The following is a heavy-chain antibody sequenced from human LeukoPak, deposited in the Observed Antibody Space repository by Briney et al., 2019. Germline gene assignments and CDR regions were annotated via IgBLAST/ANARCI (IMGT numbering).Heavy chain of an antibody. CDR1: GGSISSSSYY. V-gene: IGHV4-39*07. D-gene: IGHD3-10*01. J-gene: IGHJ4*02. Sequence: PSETLSLTCTVSGGSISSSSYYWGWIRQPPGKGLEWIGSIYYSGSTYYNPSLKSRVTISVDTSKNQFSLKLSSVTAADTAVYYCVGRGPRSRYGSGSYYNLVSEPDRYWGQGTLVTVSS. CDR2: IYYSGST. CDR3: VGRGPRSRYGSGSYYNLVSEPDRY.